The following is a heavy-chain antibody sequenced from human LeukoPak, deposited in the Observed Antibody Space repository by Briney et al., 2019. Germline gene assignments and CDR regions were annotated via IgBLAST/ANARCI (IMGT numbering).Heavy chain of an antibody. V-gene: IGHV4-4*07. CDR3: ARDDAPGLVAATADAFDI. Sequence: SETLSLTCTVSGGSISSYYWSWIRQPPGKGLEWIGRIYTSGSTNYNPSLKSRVTMSVDTSKNQFSLKLSSVTAADTAVYYCARDDAPGLVAATADAFDIWGQGTMVTISS. CDR1: GGSISSYY. CDR2: IYTSGST. J-gene: IGHJ3*02. D-gene: IGHD2-15*01.